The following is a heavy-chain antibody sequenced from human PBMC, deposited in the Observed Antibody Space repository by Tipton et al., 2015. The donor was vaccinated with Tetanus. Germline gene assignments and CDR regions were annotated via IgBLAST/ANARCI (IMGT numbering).Heavy chain of an antibody. CDR1: GGSISSSSYY. CDR2: IYYSGST. D-gene: IGHD6-6*01. CDR3: AVTRVIAARTDAFDI. Sequence: TLSLTCTVSGGSISSSSYYWGWIRQPPGKGLEWIGSIYYSGSTYYNPSLKSRVTISADTSKNQFSLKLSSVTAADTAVYYCAVTRVIAARTDAFDIWGQGTMVTVSS. J-gene: IGHJ3*02. V-gene: IGHV4-39*01.